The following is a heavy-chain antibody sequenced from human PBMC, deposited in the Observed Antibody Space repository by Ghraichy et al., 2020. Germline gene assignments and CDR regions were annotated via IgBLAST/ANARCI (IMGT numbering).Heavy chain of an antibody. J-gene: IGHJ6*02. CDR3: ARGAVYGMDV. Sequence: SETLSLTCTVSGDSISNQYWSWIRQPPGKRLEWIGCFYYSGNTNYNPSLKSRVTISFDTPKSQFSLRLSSVTAADAAVYYCARGAVYGMDVWGQGTTVTVSS. V-gene: IGHV4-59*11. CDR2: FYYSGNT. CDR1: GDSISNQY.